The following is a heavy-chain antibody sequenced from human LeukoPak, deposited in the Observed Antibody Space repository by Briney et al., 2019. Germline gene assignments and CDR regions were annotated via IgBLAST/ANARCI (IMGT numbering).Heavy chain of an antibody. CDR2: MFASGST. CDR3: ARGFVQTGYSSSSYVH. V-gene: IGHV3-66*01. J-gene: IGHJ4*02. Sequence: GGSLRLSCAASGFTFSDCAMSWVRQAPGKGLEWVSVMFASGSTYYADSVKGRFTFSRDIFRNTLYLQLNSLRVEDTALYYCARGFVQTGYSSSSYVHWGQGTLVTVSS. CDR1: GFTFSDCA. D-gene: IGHD6-13*01.